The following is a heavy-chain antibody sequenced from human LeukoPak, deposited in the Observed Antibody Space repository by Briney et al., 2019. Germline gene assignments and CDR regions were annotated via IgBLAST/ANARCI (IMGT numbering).Heavy chain of an antibody. CDR1: GGFISTSSYY. V-gene: IGHV4-39*07. Sequence: SETLSLTCTVSGGFISTSSYYWGWIRQPPGKGLEWIAYIYYSGTTYYNPSLKSRVTISVDTSKNQFSLKLSSVTAADTAVYYCARVAHDLYPYYFDYWGQGTLVTVSS. CDR3: ARVAHDLYPYYFDY. CDR2: IYYSGTT. D-gene: IGHD5/OR15-5a*01. J-gene: IGHJ4*02.